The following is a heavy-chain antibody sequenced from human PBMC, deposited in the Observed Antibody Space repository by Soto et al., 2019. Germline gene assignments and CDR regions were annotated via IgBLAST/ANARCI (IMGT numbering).Heavy chain of an antibody. J-gene: IGHJ6*02. CDR1: GYIFTSYW. CDR3: ARTEQLYYYGMDV. CDR2: IYPGDSDT. V-gene: IGHV5-51*01. D-gene: IGHD6-13*01. Sequence: AESLKISCNGSGYIFTSYWIGWVRQTPGKGLEWMGIIYPGDSDTRYSPSFQGQVTISADKSISTAYLQWSSLKASDTAMYYCARTEQLYYYGMDVWGQGTTVTVSS.